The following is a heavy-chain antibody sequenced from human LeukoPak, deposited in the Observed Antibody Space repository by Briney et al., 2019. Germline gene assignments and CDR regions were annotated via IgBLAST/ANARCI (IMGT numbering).Heavy chain of an antibody. D-gene: IGHD2-2*01. Sequence: PSETLSLTCTVSGGSISSGSFYWGWIRQPAGKGLEWIGHIYVSGGANSNPSLKSRVTISMDTSKNQFSLKLSSVTAADTAVYYCARALSSYCSSASCYSLNAFDIWGQGTMVTVSS. CDR3: ARALSSYCSSASCYSLNAFDI. V-gene: IGHV4-61*09. J-gene: IGHJ3*02. CDR2: IYVSGGA. CDR1: GGSISSGSFY.